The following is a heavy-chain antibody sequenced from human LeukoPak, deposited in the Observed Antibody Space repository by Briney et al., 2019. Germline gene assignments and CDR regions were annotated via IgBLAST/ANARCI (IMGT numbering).Heavy chain of an antibody. CDR1: GYSFTSYW. Sequence: GESLRISCKGSGYSFTSYWISWVRQMPGRGLEWMGRIDPSDSYTNYSPSFQGQVTISADQSISTAHLQWSSLKASDTAMYYCARPRQWHRNDAFDIWGQGTMVIVSS. CDR2: IDPSDSYT. D-gene: IGHD6-19*01. CDR3: ARPRQWHRNDAFDI. J-gene: IGHJ3*02. V-gene: IGHV5-10-1*04.